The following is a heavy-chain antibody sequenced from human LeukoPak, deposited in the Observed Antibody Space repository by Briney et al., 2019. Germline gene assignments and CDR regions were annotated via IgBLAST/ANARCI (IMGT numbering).Heavy chain of an antibody. CDR2: MYYSGST. D-gene: IGHD3-22*01. CDR1: GGSISSGDYY. V-gene: IGHV4-30-4*01. J-gene: IGHJ5*02. Sequence: SQTLSLTCTVSGGSISSGDYYWSWIRQPRGKGLEWIAYMYYSGSTYYNPSLKSRVTMSADTSKNQLSLKLSSVTAADTAVYYCARPYYYDSRIDPWGQGILVTVSS. CDR3: ARPYYYDSRIDP.